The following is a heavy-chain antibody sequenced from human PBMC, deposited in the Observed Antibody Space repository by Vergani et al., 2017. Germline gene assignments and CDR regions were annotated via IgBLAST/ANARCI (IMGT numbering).Heavy chain of an antibody. D-gene: IGHD1-7*01. CDR3: ASGNLVPYYYYYYMDV. V-gene: IGHV1-69*01. CDR1: GYTFTSYY. CDR2: IIPIFGTA. J-gene: IGHJ6*03. Sequence: QVQLVQSGAEVKKPGASVKVSCKASGYTFTSYYMHWVRQAPGQGLEWMGGIIPIFGTANYAQKFQGRVTITADESTSTAYMALSSLRSEDTAVYYCASGNLVPYYYYYYMDVWGKGTTVTVSS.